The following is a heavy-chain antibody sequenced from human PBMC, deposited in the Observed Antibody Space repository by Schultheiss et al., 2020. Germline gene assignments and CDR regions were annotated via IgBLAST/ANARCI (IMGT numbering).Heavy chain of an antibody. CDR1: GFTFSSYD. CDR2: IGTAGDT. V-gene: IGHV3-13*01. Sequence: GESLKISCAASGFTFSSYDMHWVRQATGKGLEWVSAIGTAGDTYYPGSVKGRFTISRENAKNSLYLQMNSLRAGDTAVYYCAKSHFNYYYYGMDVWGQGTTVTVSS. J-gene: IGHJ6*02. CDR3: AKSHFNYYYYGMDV.